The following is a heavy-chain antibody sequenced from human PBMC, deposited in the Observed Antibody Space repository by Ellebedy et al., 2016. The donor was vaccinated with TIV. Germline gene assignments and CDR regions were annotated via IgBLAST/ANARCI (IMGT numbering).Heavy chain of an antibody. CDR2: ISWNSGSI. D-gene: IGHD3-10*01. J-gene: IGHJ3*01. CDR3: ARTNYYGSGGYIPDY. V-gene: IGHV3-9*01. Sequence: GGSLRLSCAASGFTFDDYAMHWVRQAPGKGLEWVSGISWNSGSIGYADSVKGRFTISRDNAKNSLYLQMNSLRAEDTAVYYCARTNYYGSGGYIPDYWGQGTMVTVSS. CDR1: GFTFDDYA.